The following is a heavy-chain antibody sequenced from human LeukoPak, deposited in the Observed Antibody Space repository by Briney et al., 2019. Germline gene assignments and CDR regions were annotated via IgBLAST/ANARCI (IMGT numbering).Heavy chain of an antibody. CDR2: INPNSGGI. CDR3: ARDKASAGNYWYFDL. J-gene: IGHJ2*01. V-gene: IGHV1-2*06. CDR1: GYIFTDSC. Sequence: ASVKVSCTASGYIFTDSCMHWVRQAPGQGLEWMGRINPNSGGINYAQNFQGRVTMTRDTSISTAYMELSRLRSDDTAVYYCARDKASAGNYWYFDLWGRGTLVTVSS. D-gene: IGHD6-13*01.